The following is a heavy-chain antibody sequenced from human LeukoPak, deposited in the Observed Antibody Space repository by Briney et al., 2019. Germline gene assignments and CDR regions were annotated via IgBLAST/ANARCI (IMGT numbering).Heavy chain of an antibody. D-gene: IGHD6-25*01. CDR1: GYTFTGYY. J-gene: IGHJ5*02. V-gene: IGHV1-2*02. CDR3: ARVAAGLGGFDP. Sequence: ASVKVSCKASGYTFTGYYMHWVRQAPGQGLEWMGWINPNSGGTNYAQKFQGRDTMTRDTSISTAYMELSRLRSDDTAVYYCARVAAGLGGFDPWGQGTLVTVSS. CDR2: INPNSGGT.